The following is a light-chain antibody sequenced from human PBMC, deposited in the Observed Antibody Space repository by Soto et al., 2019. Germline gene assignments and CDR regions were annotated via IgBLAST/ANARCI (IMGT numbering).Light chain of an antibody. V-gene: IGLV1-44*01. CDR2: SNN. CDR1: SSNIGSNT. J-gene: IGLJ2*01. Sequence: QAVVTQPPSASGTPGQRGTISCSGSSSNIGSNTVNWYQQLPGTAPKLLIYSNNQRPSGVPDRFSGSKSGTSASLAISGLQSEDEADYYCAAWDDSLNVLFGGGTKLTVL. CDR3: AAWDDSLNVL.